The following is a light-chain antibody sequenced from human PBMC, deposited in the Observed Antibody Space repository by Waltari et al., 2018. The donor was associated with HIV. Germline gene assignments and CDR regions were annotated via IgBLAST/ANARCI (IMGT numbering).Light chain of an antibody. CDR3: SSYTSSSTHV. J-gene: IGLJ1*01. CDR1: SSDVGGANY. V-gene: IGLV2-14*03. CDR2: EVN. Sequence: QSALTQPASLSASPGPPMTISSTATSSDVGGANYVSWYRQHPGEAPKFIIYEVNRRPSGVSNRFTASKSGNTASLAISGLQPEDEADYFCSSYTSSSTHVFGPGTKVTVL.